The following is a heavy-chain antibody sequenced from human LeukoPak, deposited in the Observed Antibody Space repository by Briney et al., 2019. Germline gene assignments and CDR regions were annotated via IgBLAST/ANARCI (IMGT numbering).Heavy chain of an antibody. CDR1: GFTFRDYC. V-gene: IGHV3-11*01. J-gene: IGHJ4*02. CDR3: VGGGSLRGATLSDF. Sequence: PGGSLRLSCAASGFTFRDYCMRWIRQAPGKGLEWISYIGSGSTDILYADSVKGRFTISRDDANNSLYLQMNSLRAEDTAVYYCVGGGSLRGATLSDFWGQGTLVTVSS. D-gene: IGHD1-26*01. CDR2: IGSGSTDI.